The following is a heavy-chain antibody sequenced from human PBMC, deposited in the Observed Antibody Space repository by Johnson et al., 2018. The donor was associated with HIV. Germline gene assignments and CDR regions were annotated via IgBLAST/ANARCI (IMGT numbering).Heavy chain of an antibody. D-gene: IGHD6-19*01. Sequence: VQLVESGGGLVKPGGSLRLSCAASGFTVTKAWMNWVRQAPGTGLEWVGRIRRESDGGPTDYAAPVKGRFTISRDDSKNTLYLQMNSLKTEDTAVYYCTTISQWLVPGTFDIWGQGTMVTVSS. CDR3: TTISQWLVPGTFDI. V-gene: IGHV3-15*01. CDR2: IRRESDGGPT. J-gene: IGHJ3*02. CDR1: GFTVTKAW.